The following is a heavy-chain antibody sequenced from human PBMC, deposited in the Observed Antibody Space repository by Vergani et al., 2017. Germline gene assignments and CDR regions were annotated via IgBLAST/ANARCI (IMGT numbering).Heavy chain of an antibody. V-gene: IGHV3-30-3*01. D-gene: IGHD5-12*01. Sequence: QVQLVESGGGVVQPGRSLRLSCAASGFTFSSYAMHWVRQAPGKGLEWVAVISYDGSNKYYADSVKGRFTISRDNSKNALYLQMSSLRSEDTAVYYCARVGIVATHYYFDYWGQGTLVTVSS. J-gene: IGHJ4*02. CDR2: ISYDGSNK. CDR3: ARVGIVATHYYFDY. CDR1: GFTFSSYA.